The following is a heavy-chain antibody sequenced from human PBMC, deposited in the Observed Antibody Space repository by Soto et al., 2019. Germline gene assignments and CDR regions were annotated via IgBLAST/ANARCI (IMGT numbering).Heavy chain of an antibody. V-gene: IGHV1-46*01. CDR3: ARVYCSGGSWYGIDY. CDR2: INPSGGST. Sequence: QVQLVQSGAEVKKPGASVKVSCKASGYTFTSYYMHWVRQAPGQGLEWMGIINPSGGSTSYAQKFQGRVTMTRDTSTSTVYMELSSLRSEDTAVYYCARVYCSGGSWYGIDYWGQGTLVTVSS. D-gene: IGHD2-15*01. CDR1: GYTFTSYY. J-gene: IGHJ4*02.